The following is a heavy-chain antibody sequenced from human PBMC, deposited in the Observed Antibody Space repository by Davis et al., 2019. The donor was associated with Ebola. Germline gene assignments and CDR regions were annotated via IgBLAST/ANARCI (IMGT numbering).Heavy chain of an antibody. Sequence: GGSLRLSCAASGLTVSDNYMSWVRQAPGKGLEWVSYISSGSTTLKYADSVKGRFTISRDNAKNSLYLQMNSLRDEDTAVYYCARSLGDIVLVPAALVPDYWGQGNLVTVSS. CDR1: GLTVSDNY. CDR3: ARSLGDIVLVPAALVPDY. V-gene: IGHV3-11*04. D-gene: IGHD2-2*01. CDR2: ISSGSTTL. J-gene: IGHJ4*02.